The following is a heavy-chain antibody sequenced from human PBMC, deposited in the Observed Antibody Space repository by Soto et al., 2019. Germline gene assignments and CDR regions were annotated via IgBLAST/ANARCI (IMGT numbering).Heavy chain of an antibody. J-gene: IGHJ5*02. D-gene: IGHD3-3*01. Sequence: SETLSLTCTVSGGSMGGYYWSWMRQPPGERLEWIGHFYYSGGANYNPSLRSRVTISGVMSKNQISLKLTSVTAADTAVYYCARQDVFWGVPGWFDPGGREPLVTVS. CDR2: FYYSGGA. CDR3: ARQDVFWGVPGWFDP. V-gene: IGHV4-59*08. CDR1: GGSMGGYY.